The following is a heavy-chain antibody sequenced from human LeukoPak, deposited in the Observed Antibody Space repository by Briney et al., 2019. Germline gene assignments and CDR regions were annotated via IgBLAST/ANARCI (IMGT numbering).Heavy chain of an antibody. J-gene: IGHJ6*03. CDR2: ISLTGKAV. V-gene: IGHV3-48*03. Sequence: GGSLRLSCAASGFTFGAFDMIWVRQAPGKGLEWVSFISLTGKAVYYADSVKGRFTVSRDNAKSSMYVQMHSLRGEDTAFYFCVGGDIVVVVAADVPHQYYMDVWGKGATVTVSS. CDR1: GFTFGAFD. D-gene: IGHD2-15*01. CDR3: VGGDIVVVVAADVPHQYYMDV.